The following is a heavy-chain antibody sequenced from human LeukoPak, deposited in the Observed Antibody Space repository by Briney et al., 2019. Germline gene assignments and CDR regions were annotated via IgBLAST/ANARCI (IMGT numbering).Heavy chain of an antibody. Sequence: GASLKISCKVSGYIFTTYWIGWVRQMPGKGLEWRGMIYPDDSETRYSPSFQGQVTISADKSHSTAFLQRSSLKASDTAMYYCARHRFYSNGWSPFDYWGQGTLVTVSP. CDR2: IYPDDSET. CDR3: ARHRFYSNGWSPFDY. V-gene: IGHV5-51*01. CDR1: GYIFTTYW. D-gene: IGHD6-19*01. J-gene: IGHJ4*02.